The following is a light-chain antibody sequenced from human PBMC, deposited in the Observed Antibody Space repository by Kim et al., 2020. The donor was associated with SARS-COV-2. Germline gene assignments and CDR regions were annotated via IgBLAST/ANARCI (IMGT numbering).Light chain of an antibody. CDR1: QSVSSY. Sequence: SPGERATLSGRASQSVSSYLAWYQQKPGQAPRLLIYDASNRATGIPARFSGSGSGTEFTLTISSLEPEDFAVYYCQQRSNWPPGTFGGGTKVDIK. V-gene: IGKV3-11*01. CDR3: QQRSNWPPGT. J-gene: IGKJ4*01. CDR2: DAS.